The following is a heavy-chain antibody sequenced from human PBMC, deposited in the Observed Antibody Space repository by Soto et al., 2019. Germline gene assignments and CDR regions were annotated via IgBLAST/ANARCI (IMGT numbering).Heavy chain of an antibody. J-gene: IGHJ4*02. CDR3: AKDLTFPYDYIWGSYRLVY. V-gene: IGHV3-23*01. D-gene: IGHD3-16*02. CDR2: ISGSGGST. CDR1: GFTFSSYA. Sequence: GSLRLSCAASGFTFSSYAMSWVRQAPGKGLEWVSAISGSGGSTYYADSVKGRFTISRDNSKNTLYLQMNSLRAEDTAVYYCAKDLTFPYDYIWGSYRLVYWGQGTLVTVSS.